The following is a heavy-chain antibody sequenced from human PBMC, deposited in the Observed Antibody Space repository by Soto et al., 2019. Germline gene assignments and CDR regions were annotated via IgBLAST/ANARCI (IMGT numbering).Heavy chain of an antibody. D-gene: IGHD3-22*01. CDR2: IYHSGST. Sequence: SETLSLSCAVSGGSISSSNWWSWVRQPPGKGLEWVGEIYHSGSTNYNPSLKSRVTISVDKSKKQFSLKLSAVTAADTAVYYCERKGANYCDRSGSWHHSEYWGQATLVKVSS. CDR3: ERKGANYCDRSGSWHHSEY. CDR1: GGSISSSNW. J-gene: IGHJ4*02. V-gene: IGHV4-4*02.